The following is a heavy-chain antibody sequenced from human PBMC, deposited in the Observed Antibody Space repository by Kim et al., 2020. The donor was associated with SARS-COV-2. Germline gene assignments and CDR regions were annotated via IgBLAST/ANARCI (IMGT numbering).Heavy chain of an antibody. D-gene: IGHD5-18*01. CDR3: ARVDTAMDDFDY. V-gene: IGHV1-46*01. CDR1: GYTFTSYY. Sequence: ASVKVSCKASGYTFTSYYMHWVRQAPGQGLEWMGIINPSGGSTSYAQKFQGRVTMTRDTSTSTVFMELSSLRSEDTAVYYCARVDTAMDDFDYWGQGTLVTVSS. J-gene: IGHJ4*02. CDR2: INPSGGST.